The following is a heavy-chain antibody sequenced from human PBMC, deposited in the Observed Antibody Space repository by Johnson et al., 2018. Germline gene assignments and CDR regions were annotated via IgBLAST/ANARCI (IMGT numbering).Heavy chain of an antibody. CDR2: IKSKTDGGTT. CDR3: ATWGRGTSVGAGDMDV. D-gene: IGHD3-3*01. V-gene: IGHV3-15*01. J-gene: IGHJ6*03. CDR1: GFTFSNAW. Sequence: VQLVESGGGLVKPGGSLRLSCAASGFTFSNAWMSWVRQAPGKGLEWVGRIKSKTDGGTTDYAAPVKGRFTISRDDSKNTLYLQMNGLKTDDTAVDYGATWGRGTSVGAGDMDVWGKGTTVTVSS.